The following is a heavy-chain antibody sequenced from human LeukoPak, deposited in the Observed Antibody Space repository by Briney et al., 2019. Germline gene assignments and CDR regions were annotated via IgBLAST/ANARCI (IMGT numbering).Heavy chain of an antibody. CDR3: ARRNYGRDFDP. J-gene: IGHJ5*02. D-gene: IGHD1-7*01. CDR1: GGSISSYY. Sequence: SETLSLTCTVSGGSISSYYWSWIRQPPGKGLEWIGYIYHTGSTTYNPSLKSRVTISVDTSKNQFSLKLSSVTAADTAVYYCARRNYGRDFDPWGQGTLVTVSS. V-gene: IGHV4-59*08. CDR2: IYHTGST.